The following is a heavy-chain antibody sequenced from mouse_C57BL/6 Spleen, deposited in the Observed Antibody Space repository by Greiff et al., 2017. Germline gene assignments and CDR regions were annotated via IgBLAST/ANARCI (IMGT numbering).Heavy chain of an antibody. CDR3: ARSNYYGSSYVAMDY. Sequence: QVQLQQSGAELVRPGTSVKVSCKASGYAFTNYLIEWVKQRPGQGLEWIGVINPGSGGTNYNEKFKGKATLTADKSSSTAYMQLSSLTSEDSAVYFCARSNYYGSSYVAMDYWGQGTSLTVSS. CDR1: GYAFTNYL. D-gene: IGHD1-1*01. CDR2: INPGSGGT. J-gene: IGHJ4*01. V-gene: IGHV1-54*01.